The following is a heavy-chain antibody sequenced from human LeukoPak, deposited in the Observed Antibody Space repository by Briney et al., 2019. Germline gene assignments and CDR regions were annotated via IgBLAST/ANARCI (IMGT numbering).Heavy chain of an antibody. V-gene: IGHV4-59*01. Sequence: SETVSLTCTVSGGSISSYYWSWIRQPPGKGLGWIGYIYYSGSTNYNPSLKSRVTISVDTSKNQFSLKLSSVTAADTAVYYCARSYSSGWYAGVHDYWGQGTLVTVSS. CDR1: GGSISSYY. J-gene: IGHJ4*02. CDR2: IYYSGST. CDR3: ARSYSSGWYAGVHDY. D-gene: IGHD6-19*01.